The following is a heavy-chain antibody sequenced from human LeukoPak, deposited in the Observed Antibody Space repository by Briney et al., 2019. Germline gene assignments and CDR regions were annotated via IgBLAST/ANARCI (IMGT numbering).Heavy chain of an antibody. CDR1: GYTSTSYD. CDR2: MNPNSGNT. J-gene: IGHJ4*02. D-gene: IGHD3-22*01. CDR3: ARGGAGYYDSSGYYFVY. Sequence: ASVKVSCKASGYTSTSYDINWVRQATGQGLEWMGWMNPNSGNTGYAQKFQGRVTMTRNTSISTAYMELSSLRSEDTAVYYCARGGAGYYDSSGYYFVYWGQGTLVTVSS. V-gene: IGHV1-8*01.